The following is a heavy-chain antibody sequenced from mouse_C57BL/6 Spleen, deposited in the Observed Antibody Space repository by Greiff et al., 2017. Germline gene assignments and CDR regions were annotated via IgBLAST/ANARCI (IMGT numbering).Heavy chain of an antibody. CDR2: IDPEDGET. CDR3: VPYYSNGFAY. V-gene: IGHV14-2*01. D-gene: IGHD2-5*01. J-gene: IGHJ3*01. Sequence: EVKLVESGAELVKPGASVKLSCTASGFNIKDYYMPWVKQRPEQGLEWIGRIDPEDGETKYASKFPGKAPIPAATSSNTAYLQLSSLRTWDTAVYYCVPYYSNGFAYWGQGTLVTVSA. CDR1: GFNIKDYY.